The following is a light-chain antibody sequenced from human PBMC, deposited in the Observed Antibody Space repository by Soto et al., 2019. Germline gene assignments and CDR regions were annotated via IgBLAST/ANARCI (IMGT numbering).Light chain of an antibody. Sequence: QSALPQPPSASGSPGPSVTISCSGTSSDVGGYNYVSWYQQHPGKAPKLMIYEVSKRPSGVPERFSGSKSGNTASLTVSGLQAEDEADYYCSSEAGSNNVVFGGGTKLTVL. J-gene: IGLJ2*01. V-gene: IGLV2-8*01. CDR1: SSDVGGYNY. CDR3: SSEAGSNNVV. CDR2: EVS.